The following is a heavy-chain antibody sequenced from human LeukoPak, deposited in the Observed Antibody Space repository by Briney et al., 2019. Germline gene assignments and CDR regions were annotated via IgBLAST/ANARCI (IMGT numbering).Heavy chain of an antibody. Sequence: ASVKVSCKASGYTLTGYYMHWVRQAPGQGLEWMGWINPNSGGTNYAQKFQGRVTMTRDTSISTAYMELSRLRSDDTAVYYCVRGYGSGSYNWFDPWGQGTLVTVSS. CDR2: INPNSGGT. CDR1: GYTLTGYY. D-gene: IGHD3-10*01. J-gene: IGHJ5*02. CDR3: VRGYGSGSYNWFDP. V-gene: IGHV1-2*02.